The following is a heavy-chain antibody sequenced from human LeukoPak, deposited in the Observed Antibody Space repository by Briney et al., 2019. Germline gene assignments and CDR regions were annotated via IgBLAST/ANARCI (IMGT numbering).Heavy chain of an antibody. V-gene: IGHV3-53*01. J-gene: IGHJ4*02. CDR1: GFTVSINY. CDR3: ARRGDGGRSFDF. Sequence: SGGSLRLSCAASGFTVSINYMSWVRQAPGKGLEWVSLISSGGTTYYADSVKGRFTISRDNSKNTLYLQMNSLRAEDTAVYYCARRGDGGRSFDFWGQGTLVAVSS. D-gene: IGHD4-23*01. CDR2: ISSGGTT.